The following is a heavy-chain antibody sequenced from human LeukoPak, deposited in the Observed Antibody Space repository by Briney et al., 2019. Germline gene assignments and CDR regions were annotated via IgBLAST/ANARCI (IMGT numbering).Heavy chain of an antibody. CDR2: TYYRSKWYN. V-gene: IGHV6-1*01. J-gene: IGHJ4*02. CDR1: GDSVSTYSAA. Sequence: SQTLSLTCAISGDSVSTYSAAWNWIRQSPSGGLEWLGRTYYRSKWYNDYAVSVNGRITINPDTPNNQFSLQLNSVTPEDTAVYYCARTNAYESIDYWGQGTLVTVFS. CDR3: ARTNAYESIDY. D-gene: IGHD3-16*01.